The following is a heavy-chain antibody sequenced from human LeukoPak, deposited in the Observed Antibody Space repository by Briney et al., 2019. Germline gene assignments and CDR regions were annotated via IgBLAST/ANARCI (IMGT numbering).Heavy chain of an antibody. Sequence: SVKVSCTASGGTFSSYAISWVRQAPGQGLEWMGGIIPIFGTANYAQKFQGRVTITADESTSTAYMELSSLRSEDTAVYYCAREERYYYDSSGYYLWYYYYGMDVWGQGTTVTVSS. D-gene: IGHD3-22*01. CDR2: IIPIFGTA. V-gene: IGHV1-69*13. CDR1: GGTFSSYA. CDR3: AREERYYYDSSGYYLWYYYYGMDV. J-gene: IGHJ6*02.